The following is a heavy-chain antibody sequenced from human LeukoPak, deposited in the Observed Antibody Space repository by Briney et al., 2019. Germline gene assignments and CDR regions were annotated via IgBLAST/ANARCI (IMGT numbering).Heavy chain of an antibody. J-gene: IGHJ5*02. CDR2: IYYSGTT. Sequence: SETLSLTCTVSGGSISNYYWSWIRQPPGKGLECMGYIYYSGTTNYNPSLKSRVTISVDTSKNQFSLKLSSVTAADTAVYYCARRLRLDWFDPWGQGTLVTVSS. V-gene: IGHV4-59*08. CDR1: GGSISNYY. CDR3: ARRLRLDWFDP. D-gene: IGHD6-19*01.